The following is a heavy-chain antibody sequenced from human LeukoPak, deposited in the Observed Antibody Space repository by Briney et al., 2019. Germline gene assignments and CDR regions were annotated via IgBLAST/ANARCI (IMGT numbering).Heavy chain of an antibody. CDR1: GGSISSGDYY. CDR2: IYYSGST. Sequence: SETLSLTCTVSGGSISSGDYYWSWIRQPPGKGLEWIGYIYYSGSTYYNPSLKSRVTISVDTSKNQFSLKLSSVTAADTAVYYCARGQRPGYTDWYFDLWGRGTQVTVSS. V-gene: IGHV4-30-4*01. D-gene: IGHD3-9*01. CDR3: ARGQRPGYTDWYFDL. J-gene: IGHJ2*01.